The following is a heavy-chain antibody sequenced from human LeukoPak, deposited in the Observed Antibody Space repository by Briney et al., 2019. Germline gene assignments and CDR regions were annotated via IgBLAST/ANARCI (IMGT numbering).Heavy chain of an antibody. V-gene: IGHV4-34*01. J-gene: IGHJ4*02. CDR3: AGGPYGIDY. CDR2: INHSGST. CDR1: GGSFSGYY. Sequence: SETLSLTCAVYGGSFSGYYWSWIRQPPGKGLEWIGEINHSGSTNYNPSLKSRVTMSVDTSKNQFSLKLSSVTAADTAVYYCAGGPYGIDYWGQGTLVTVSS. D-gene: IGHD4-17*01.